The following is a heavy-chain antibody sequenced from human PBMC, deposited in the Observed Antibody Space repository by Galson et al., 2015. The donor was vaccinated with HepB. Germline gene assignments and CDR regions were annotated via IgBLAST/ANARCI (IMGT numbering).Heavy chain of an antibody. CDR1: GFSVSRYG. Sequence: SLIIACAASGFSVSRYGMHWVRQTPGTGLEWVAVISHDGSNTNYEDSVKGRFTIYRDNSKNTLYLQMNSLRIEDTAVFYCAKEGLNYYGMDVWGQGTTVTVSS. CDR2: ISHDGSNT. CDR3: AKEGLNYYGMDV. D-gene: IGHD2-8*01. V-gene: IGHV3-30*18. J-gene: IGHJ6*02.